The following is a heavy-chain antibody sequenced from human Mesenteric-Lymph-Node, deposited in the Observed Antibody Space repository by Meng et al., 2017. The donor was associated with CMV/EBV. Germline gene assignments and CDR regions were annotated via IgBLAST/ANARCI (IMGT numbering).Heavy chain of an antibody. Sequence: GGSLRLSCEASGFTFSNYWMFWVRQAPGKGLEWVANIKADGSEKYYVGSVKGRFTISRDNAKNSLYLQMNSLRAEDTAVYYCARDGGSFDPWGQGTLVTVSS. D-gene: IGHD3-10*01. CDR3: ARDGGSFDP. CDR1: GFTFSNYW. J-gene: IGHJ5*02. CDR2: IKADGSEK. V-gene: IGHV3-7*01.